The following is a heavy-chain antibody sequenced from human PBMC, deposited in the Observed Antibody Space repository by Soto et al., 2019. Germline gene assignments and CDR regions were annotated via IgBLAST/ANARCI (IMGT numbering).Heavy chain of an antibody. CDR2: ISGSGTST. CDR1: GFTFSSYA. V-gene: IGHV3-23*01. Sequence: EVQLLESGGGLVQPGGSLRLSCAASGFTFSSYAMSWVRQAPGKGLEWVSAISGSGTSTYYADSVKGRFTISRDNSKNTLYLQINSLRAEDTAVYYCAKDQKKITMIVADYWGQGTLVTVSS. D-gene: IGHD3-22*01. J-gene: IGHJ4*02. CDR3: AKDQKKITMIVADY.